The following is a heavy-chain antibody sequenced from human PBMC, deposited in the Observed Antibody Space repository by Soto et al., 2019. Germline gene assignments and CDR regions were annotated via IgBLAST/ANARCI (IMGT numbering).Heavy chain of an antibody. J-gene: IGHJ5*02. CDR1: SGSISSSNW. CDR2: IYHSGST. V-gene: IGHV4-4*02. CDR3: ARVTKYYDILTGYGSYGNWFDP. D-gene: IGHD3-9*01. Sequence: QVQLQESGPGLVKPSGTLSLTCAVSSGSISSSNWWSWVRQPPGKGLEWIGEIYHSGSTNYNPSLKSRLTISVDKSKNQFSLKLSSVTAADTAVYYCARVTKYYDILTGYGSYGNWFDPWGQGTLVTVSS.